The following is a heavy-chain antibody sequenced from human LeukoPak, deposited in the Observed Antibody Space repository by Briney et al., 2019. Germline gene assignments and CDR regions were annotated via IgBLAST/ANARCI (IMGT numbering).Heavy chain of an antibody. D-gene: IGHD5-24*01. CDR2: IKQDGSKK. CDR1: GFTVSNNY. V-gene: IGHV3-7*04. J-gene: IGHJ4*02. CDR3: TRVGYIDEGIDY. Sequence: GGSLRLSRAASGFTVSNNYMSWVRQAPGKGLEWVANIKQDGSKKSYVDSVKGRFTISRDNAKNSLYLQMNSLRAEDTAIYYCTRVGYIDEGIDYWGQGTLVTVSS.